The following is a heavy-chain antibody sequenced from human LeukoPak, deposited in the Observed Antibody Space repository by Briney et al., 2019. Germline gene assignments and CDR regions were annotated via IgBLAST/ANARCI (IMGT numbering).Heavy chain of an antibody. Sequence: GESLKISCKGSGYSFPNYWIVWVGQMPGKGLEGMGIIYSGDSDTRYNPSFQGQVTTSADKSISTAYLQWSSLKASDTAMYYCARTASSTYYFDYWGQGTLVTVSS. CDR1: GYSFPNYW. J-gene: IGHJ4*02. D-gene: IGHD2-2*01. CDR3: ARTASSTYYFDY. V-gene: IGHV5-51*01. CDR2: IYSGDSDT.